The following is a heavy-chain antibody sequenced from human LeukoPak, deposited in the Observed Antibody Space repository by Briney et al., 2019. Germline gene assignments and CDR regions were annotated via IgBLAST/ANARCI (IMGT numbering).Heavy chain of an antibody. CDR3: ASRRVSGYDIFDH. J-gene: IGHJ4*02. D-gene: IGHD5-12*01. CDR1: GFTFSSYW. V-gene: IGHV3-74*01. CDR2: INGDESST. Sequence: PGGSLRLSCAASGFTFSSYWMHWVRQVPGKGLVWVSRINGDESSTHYADSVKGRFTISRDNAKNTLYLQMNSLRAEDTALYYCASRRVSGYDIFDHWGQGALVTVSS.